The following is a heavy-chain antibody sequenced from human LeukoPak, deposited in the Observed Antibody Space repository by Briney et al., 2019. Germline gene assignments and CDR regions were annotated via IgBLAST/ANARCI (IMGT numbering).Heavy chain of an antibody. D-gene: IGHD3-9*01. J-gene: IGHJ4*02. Sequence: GGSLRLSCAASGFTFNTYTMNWVRQAPGKGLEWVSSVTASSTAIYSADSVKGRFTISRDNAKNFLYLQMNSLRAEDTAVYYCARTYYDILTGYNPYFDYWGQGILVTVSS. CDR2: VTASSTAI. CDR3: ARTYYDILTGYNPYFDY. V-gene: IGHV3-21*01. CDR1: GFTFNTYT.